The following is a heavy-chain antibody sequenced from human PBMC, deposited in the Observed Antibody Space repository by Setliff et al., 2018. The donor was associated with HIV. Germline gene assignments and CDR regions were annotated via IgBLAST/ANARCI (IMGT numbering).Heavy chain of an antibody. CDR1: RGSVISGSYY. D-gene: IGHD5-12*01. CDR3: ARVRRRDGYNFDY. CDR2: VYTSGST. Sequence: SETLSLTCTVSRGSVISGSYYWSWIRQPAGKGLEWIGRVYTSGSTNYNPSLKSRVTISVHTSKNQFSLKLSSVTAADTAVYYCARVRRRDGYNFDYWGQGTLVTVSS. J-gene: IGHJ4*02. V-gene: IGHV4-61*10.